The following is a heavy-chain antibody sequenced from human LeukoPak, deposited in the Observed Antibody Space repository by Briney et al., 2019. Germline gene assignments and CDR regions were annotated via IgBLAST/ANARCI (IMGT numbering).Heavy chain of an antibody. CDR1: GGSITSGNYY. CDR2: IFYTGST. J-gene: IGHJ5*02. V-gene: IGHV4-30-4*01. Sequence: SETLSLTCTVSGGSITSGNYYWSWIRQPPGKGLEWTGYIFYTGSTNYSPSLKIRVSISVDTFKNQFSLKLSSVTAADTAVYYCARKYPDHWFDPWGQGTLVTVSS. D-gene: IGHD6-6*01. CDR3: ARKYPDHWFDP.